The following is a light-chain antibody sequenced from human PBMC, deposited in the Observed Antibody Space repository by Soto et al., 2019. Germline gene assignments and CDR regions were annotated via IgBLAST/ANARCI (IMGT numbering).Light chain of an antibody. CDR1: QSVSSSY. V-gene: IGKV3-20*01. Sequence: EIVLTQSPGTLSFSPGERATLSCRASQSVSSSYLAWYQQKPGQAPRLLIFAASSRASGIPDRFSGSGSGTDFTLTISRLEPEDIAVYYCQQYGSSPRTFGQGTKVDIK. J-gene: IGKJ1*01. CDR2: AAS. CDR3: QQYGSSPRT.